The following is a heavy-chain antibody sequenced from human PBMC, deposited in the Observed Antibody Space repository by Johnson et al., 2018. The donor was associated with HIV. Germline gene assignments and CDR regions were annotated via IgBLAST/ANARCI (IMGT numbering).Heavy chain of an antibody. D-gene: IGHD7-27*01. CDR1: TFTFSGYN. CDR2: ISSSGYST. CDR3: ASGDELGDDAFDI. J-gene: IGHJ3*02. V-gene: IGHV3-11*01. Sequence: VQLVESGGGLVRPGGSLRLSCFASTFTFSGYNMAWIRQAPGKGLECLSYISSSGYSTYYTDSVKGRFTISRDNAKKSLFLQMNSLRAEDTALCYCASGDELGDDAFDIWGQGTMVTVSS.